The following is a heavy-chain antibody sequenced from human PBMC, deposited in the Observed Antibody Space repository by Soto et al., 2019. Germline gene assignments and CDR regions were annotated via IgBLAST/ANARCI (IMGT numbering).Heavy chain of an antibody. CDR3: ARDYSGHGMDV. CDR1: GYTFTAYH. CDR2: INPNSGGA. J-gene: IGHJ6*02. D-gene: IGHD1-26*01. Sequence: GASVKVSCKTSGYTFTAYHIHWVRQAPGQGLEWMGWINPNSGGANYAQKFEGRVTMTRDTSISTVYMELSRLGSDDTALYYCARDYSGHGMDVWGQGTTVTV. V-gene: IGHV1-2*02.